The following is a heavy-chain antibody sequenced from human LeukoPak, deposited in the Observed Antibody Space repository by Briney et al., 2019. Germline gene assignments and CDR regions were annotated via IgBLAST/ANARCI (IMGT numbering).Heavy chain of an antibody. CDR2: IGTSTSYI. CDR1: GFTFSTYI. Sequence: KPGGSLRLSCAASGFTFSTYIMNWVRQTPGKGLEWVSSIGTSTSYIYYADSVKGRFTISRDNAKNSLYLEMNSLRAEDTAVYYCAKSSPQIQIKPTGPVYWGQGTLVTVSS. V-gene: IGHV3-21*01. J-gene: IGHJ4*02. CDR3: AKSSPQIQIKPTGPVY. D-gene: IGHD1-1*01.